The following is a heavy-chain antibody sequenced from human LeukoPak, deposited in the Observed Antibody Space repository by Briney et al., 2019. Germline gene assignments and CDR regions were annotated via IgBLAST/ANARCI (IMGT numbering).Heavy chain of an antibody. V-gene: IGHV4-59*01. Sequence: SETLSLTCTVSGGSISTYYWNWIRQPPGKGLEWIGNIYHSGTTNCNPSLKSRVSISLDTSKNQFSLKLSSVTAADTAVYYCVGQKGSTSGGGLDPWGQGTLVTVSS. D-gene: IGHD6-19*01. CDR3: VGQKGSTSGGGLDP. J-gene: IGHJ5*02. CDR1: GGSISTYY. CDR2: IYHSGTT.